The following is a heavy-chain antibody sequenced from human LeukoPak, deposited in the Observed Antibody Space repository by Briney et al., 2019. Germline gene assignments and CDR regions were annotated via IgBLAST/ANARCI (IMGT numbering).Heavy chain of an antibody. CDR3: ARLLGTSTTYDS. Sequence: GGSLTLSCEASGFTFSAHWMSWVRQAPGKGLEWVASIYPDGSQKYYLDSVRGRFTISRDNTKNSLYLQMFSLGAEDTAVYYCARLLGTSTTYDSWGQGTLVTVSS. D-gene: IGHD1-1*01. V-gene: IGHV3-7*01. J-gene: IGHJ4*02. CDR1: GFTFSAHW. CDR2: IYPDGSQK.